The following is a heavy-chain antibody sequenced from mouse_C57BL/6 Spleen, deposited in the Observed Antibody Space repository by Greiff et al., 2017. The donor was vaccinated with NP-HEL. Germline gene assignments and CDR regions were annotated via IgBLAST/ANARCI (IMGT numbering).Heavy chain of an antibody. D-gene: IGHD1-1*01. Sequence: EVQVVESGGGLVQPGGSLCLSCAASGFTFTDYYMSWVRQPPGKALEWLGFIGNKANGYSTEYSASVKGRFTISRDNSQSILYLQMNALRAEDSATYYCARYRGSSGIDYWGQGTTLTVSS. CDR3: ARYRGSSGIDY. V-gene: IGHV7-3*01. J-gene: IGHJ2*01. CDR2: IGNKANGYST. CDR1: GFTFTDYY.